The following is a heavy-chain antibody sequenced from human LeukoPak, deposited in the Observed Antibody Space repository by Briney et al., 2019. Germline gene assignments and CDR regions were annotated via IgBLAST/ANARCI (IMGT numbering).Heavy chain of an antibody. CDR1: GGSISSYY. V-gene: IGHV4-59*08. Sequence: PSETLSLTCTVSGGSISSYYWSWIRQPPGKGLEWIGYIYYSGSTNYNPSLKSRVTISVDTSKNQFSLKLSSVTAADTAVYYCARLRGSWGAGSFDYWGQGNLVTVSS. CDR3: ARLRGSWGAGSFDY. CDR2: IYYSGST. D-gene: IGHD6-13*01. J-gene: IGHJ4*02.